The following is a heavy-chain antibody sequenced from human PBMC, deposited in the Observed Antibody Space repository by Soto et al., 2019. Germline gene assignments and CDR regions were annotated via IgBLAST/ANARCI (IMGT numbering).Heavy chain of an antibody. CDR1: GYSFTTYY. J-gene: IGHJ4*02. D-gene: IGHD1-7*01. CDR2: IYPGDSDT. V-gene: IGHV5-51*01. Sequence: GESLKISCQGSGYSFTTYYISWVRQMHGKGLEWMGIIYPGDSDTTYSPSFQGQVTISADNSKNTLYLQMNSLRAEDTAVYYCARVPRAITGTTRPLDYWGQGTLVTVSS. CDR3: ARVPRAITGTTRPLDY.